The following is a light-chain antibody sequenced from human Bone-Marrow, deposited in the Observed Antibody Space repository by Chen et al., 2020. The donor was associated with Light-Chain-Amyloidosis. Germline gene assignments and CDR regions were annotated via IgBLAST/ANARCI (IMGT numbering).Light chain of an antibody. CDR1: GNDVGIYKL. J-gene: IGLJ2*01. V-gene: IGLV2-23*01. CDR3: CSFAGGVVP. Sequence: QSALSQPASVSGSPGQSITIPCTGAGNDVGIYKLVSWYQHHPGKAPKLISYEATARPSGVSTRFSGSQSGNTASLTISGLQAEDEADYYCCSFAGGVVPFGGGTKLTVL. CDR2: EAT.